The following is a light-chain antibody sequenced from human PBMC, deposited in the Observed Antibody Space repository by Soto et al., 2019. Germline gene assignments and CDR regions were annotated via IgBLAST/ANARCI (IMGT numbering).Light chain of an antibody. J-gene: IGLJ1*01. V-gene: IGLV2-11*01. CDR1: SSDVGTYNY. CDR2: DVT. CDR3: CSYAGSYTSYV. Sequence: QSALTQPASVSGSPGQSITISCTGTSSDVGTYNYVSWYQQHPGKAPKVMIYDVTKRPSGVPDRFSGSKSGNTASLTISGLQAEDEADYYCCSYAGSYTSYVFGTGTKVTVL.